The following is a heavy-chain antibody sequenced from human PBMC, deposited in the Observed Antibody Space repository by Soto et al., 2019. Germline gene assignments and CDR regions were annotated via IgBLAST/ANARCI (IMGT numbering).Heavy chain of an antibody. Sequence: QPGGSLRLSCAASGFAFSSYSMNWVRQAPGKGLEWVSYISSSSSTIYYADSVKGRFTISRDNAKNSLYLQMNSLRAEDTAVYYCARRMSDVVRGVIGGSGYYYMDVWGKGTTGTVSS. J-gene: IGHJ6*03. CDR1: GFAFSSYS. V-gene: IGHV3-48*01. CDR3: ARRMSDVVRGVIGGSGYYYMDV. CDR2: ISSSSSTI. D-gene: IGHD3-10*01.